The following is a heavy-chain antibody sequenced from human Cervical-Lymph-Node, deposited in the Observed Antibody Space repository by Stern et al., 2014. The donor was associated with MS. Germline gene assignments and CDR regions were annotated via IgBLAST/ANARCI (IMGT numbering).Heavy chain of an antibody. D-gene: IGHD6-19*01. CDR3: ARRSQSGWYQSFDY. CDR2: ISGNGGST. J-gene: IGHJ4*02. V-gene: IGHV3-23*04. CDR1: GFTFSSYP. Sequence: VQLVESGGGLVQPGGSLRLSCAASGFTFSSYPMSWVRQAPGKGLEWVSGISGNGGSTYYAESVKGRFTISRDNSKNTLYLQMNSLRAEDTAVYYCARRSQSGWYQSFDYWGQGTLLTVSS.